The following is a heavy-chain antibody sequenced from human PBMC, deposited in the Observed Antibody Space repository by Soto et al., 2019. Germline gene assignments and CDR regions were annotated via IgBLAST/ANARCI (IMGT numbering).Heavy chain of an antibody. CDR3: ARPALLVTTFDS. CDR1: GFSLGSYG. Sequence: GSLRLSCAASGFSLGSYGMHWVRQAPGKGLEWVAVIGFDGNNDYYANSVKGRFTISRDNSGNTLYLQMNSLRAEDTAVYFCARPALLVTTFDSWGQGTQVTVSS. CDR2: IGFDGNND. J-gene: IGHJ4*02. D-gene: IGHD4-17*01. V-gene: IGHV3-33*01.